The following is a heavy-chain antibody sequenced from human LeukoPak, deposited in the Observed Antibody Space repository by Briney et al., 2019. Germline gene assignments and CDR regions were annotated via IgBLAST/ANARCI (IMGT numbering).Heavy chain of an antibody. D-gene: IGHD2-15*01. Sequence: PSETLSLTCAVYGGSFSGYYWSWIRRPPGKRLEWIGEINHSGSTNYNPSLKSRVTISVDTSKNQFSLKLSSVTAADTAVYYCARVRLSWNYYMDVWGKGTTVTVSS. V-gene: IGHV4-34*01. CDR3: ARVRLSWNYYMDV. CDR2: INHSGST. CDR1: GGSFSGYY. J-gene: IGHJ6*03.